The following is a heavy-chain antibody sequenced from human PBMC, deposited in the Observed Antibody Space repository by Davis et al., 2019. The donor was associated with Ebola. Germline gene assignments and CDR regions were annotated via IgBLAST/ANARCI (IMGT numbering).Heavy chain of an antibody. J-gene: IGHJ3*02. D-gene: IGHD5-12*01. CDR3: TTPGGQDSGYDVFDI. CDR2: INPYSGGT. Sequence: ASVKVSCKASGYSFNSYDINWVRQAPGQGLEWMGRINPYSGGTNYAQKFQGRVTMTRDTSISTAYMELSRLTSEDTALYYCTTPGGQDSGYDVFDIWGQGTMVTVSS. V-gene: IGHV1-2*06. CDR1: GYSFNSYD.